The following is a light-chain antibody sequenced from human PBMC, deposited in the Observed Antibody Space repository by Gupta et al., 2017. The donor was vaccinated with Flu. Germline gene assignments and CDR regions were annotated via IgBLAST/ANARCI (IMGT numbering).Light chain of an antibody. CDR3: NSRDSSGNHLEV. J-gene: IGLJ2*01. CDR1: SLRSYY. CDR2: GKN. Sequence: SSALTQDPAVSVALGQTVRITCQGDSLRSYYASWYQQKPGQAPVLVIYGKNNRPSGSPDRFSGSSSGNTASLTITGAQAEEEADYYCNSRDSSGNHLEVFGGGTKLTVL. V-gene: IGLV3-19*01.